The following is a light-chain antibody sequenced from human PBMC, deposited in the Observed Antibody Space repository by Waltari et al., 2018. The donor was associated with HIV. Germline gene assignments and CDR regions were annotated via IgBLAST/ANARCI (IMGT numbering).Light chain of an antibody. CDR1: SSNMGTGYA. J-gene: IGLJ3*02. CDR3: QSYDSTLSGSDWV. Sequence: QSVLTQPPSVSGAPGQRVTISCTGSSSNMGTGYAVHWYQQLPGAAPKLLIFANSNRPSGVPDRFSGSKSGTSASLAITGLQSEDEADYYCQSYDSTLSGSDWVFGGGTKLTVL. V-gene: IGLV1-40*01. CDR2: ANS.